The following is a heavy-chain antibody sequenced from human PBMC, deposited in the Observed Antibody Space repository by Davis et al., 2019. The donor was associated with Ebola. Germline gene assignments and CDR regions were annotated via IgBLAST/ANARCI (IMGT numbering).Heavy chain of an antibody. J-gene: IGHJ4*02. Sequence: ASVKVSCKASGYTFTSYAMNWVRQAPGQGLEWVGWINTSTGKPSYAQGFTGRFVLSLDTSVSTAYLQISSLKAEDTAVYYCARGPKYYYGSGSYYMNYWGQGTLVTVSS. CDR2: INTSTGKP. D-gene: IGHD3-10*01. CDR1: GYTFTSYA. V-gene: IGHV7-4-1*02. CDR3: ARGPKYYYGSGSYYMNY.